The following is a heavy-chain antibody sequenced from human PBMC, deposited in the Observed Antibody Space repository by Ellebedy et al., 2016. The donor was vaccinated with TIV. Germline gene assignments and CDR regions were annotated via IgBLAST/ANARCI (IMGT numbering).Heavy chain of an antibody. CDR1: GYTFTSYG. V-gene: IGHV1-18*01. Sequence: ASVKVSCXASGYTFTSYGISWVRQAPGQGLEWMGWISAYNGNTNYAQKLQGRVTMTTDTSTSTAYMELRSLRSDDTAVYYCARGLRYSYGRVWFDYWGQGTLVTVSS. CDR2: ISAYNGNT. J-gene: IGHJ4*02. D-gene: IGHD5-18*01. CDR3: ARGLRYSYGRVWFDY.